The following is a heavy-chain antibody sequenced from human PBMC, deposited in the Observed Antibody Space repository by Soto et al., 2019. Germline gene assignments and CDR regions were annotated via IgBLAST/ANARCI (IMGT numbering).Heavy chain of an antibody. V-gene: IGHV3-48*01. Sequence: PGGSLRLSCAASGFTFSSYSMNWVRQAPGKGLEWVSYISSSSSTIYYADSVKGRFTIYRDNAKNSLYLQMNSLRAEYMAVYYFARAYYGSVPFDYWGQGTLVTVSS. J-gene: IGHJ4*02. CDR1: GFTFSSYS. D-gene: IGHD3-10*01. CDR3: ARAYYGSVPFDY. CDR2: ISSSSSTI.